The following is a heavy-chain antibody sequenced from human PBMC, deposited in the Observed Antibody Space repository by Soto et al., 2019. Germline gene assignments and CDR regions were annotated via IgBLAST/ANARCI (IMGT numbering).Heavy chain of an antibody. CDR2: INHSGST. D-gene: IGHD3-16*02. CDR1: GGSFSGYY. J-gene: IGHJ4*02. V-gene: IGHV4-34*01. CDR3: ASSGYIWGSYRQKRNYLDY. Sequence: SETLSVTCAVYGGSFSGYYWSWIRQPPGKGLEWIGEINHSGSTNYNPSLKSRVTISVDTSKNQFSLKLSSVTAADTAVYYCASSGYIWGSYRQKRNYLDYWGQGTLVTVSS.